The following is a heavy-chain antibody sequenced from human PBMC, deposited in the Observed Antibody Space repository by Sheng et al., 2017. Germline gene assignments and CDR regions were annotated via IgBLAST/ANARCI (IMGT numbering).Heavy chain of an antibody. CDR2: IYYSGST. D-gene: IGHD2-2*02. CDR1: GGSISSYY. V-gene: IGHV4-59*12. J-gene: IGHJ6*03. Sequence: QVQLQESGPGLVKPSETLSLTCTVSGGSISSYYWSWIRQPPGKGLEWIGYIYYSGSTNYNPSLKSRVTISVDTSKNQFSLKLSSVTAADTAVYYCARAEYCSSTSCYRNYYYMDVWGQGTTGHRLL. CDR3: ARAEYCSSTSCYRNYYYMDV.